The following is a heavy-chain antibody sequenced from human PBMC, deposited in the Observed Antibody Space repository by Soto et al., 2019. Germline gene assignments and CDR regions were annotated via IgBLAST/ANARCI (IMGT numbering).Heavy chain of an antibody. CDR3: ARDRGYCSGGSCYLYYLPDAFDI. D-gene: IGHD2-15*01. J-gene: IGHJ3*02. CDR1: GGSMSSSSYY. Sequence: SETLSLTCTVSGGSMSSSSYYWCWIRQPPGTGLEWVGSIYYSGSSYYNPSLKSRVTISVDTSKNQFSLRLSSVTAADTAVYYCARDRGYCSGGSCYLYYLPDAFDIWGQGTMVTVSS. CDR2: IYYSGSS. V-gene: IGHV4-39*02.